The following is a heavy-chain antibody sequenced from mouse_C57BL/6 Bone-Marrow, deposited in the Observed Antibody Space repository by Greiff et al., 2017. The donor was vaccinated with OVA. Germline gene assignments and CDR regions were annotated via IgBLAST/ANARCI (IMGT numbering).Heavy chain of an antibody. Sequence: EVKLVESGGGLVQPGGSLKLSCAASGFTFSDYYMYWVRQTPEKRLEWVAYISNGGGSTYYPDTVKGRFTISRDNAKNTRYLQMSRLKSEDTAMYDCARPSAQATPGLFAYWGQGTLVTVSA. D-gene: IGHD3-2*02. J-gene: IGHJ3*01. V-gene: IGHV5-12*01. CDR2: ISNGGGST. CDR3: ARPSAQATPGLFAY. CDR1: GFTFSDYY.